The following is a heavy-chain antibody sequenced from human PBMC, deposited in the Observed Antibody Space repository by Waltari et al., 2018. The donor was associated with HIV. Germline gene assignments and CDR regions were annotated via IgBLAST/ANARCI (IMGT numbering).Heavy chain of an antibody. V-gene: IGHV4-4*07. CDR2: IYISGST. CDR3: ARENILLLFGESYYNYYGMDV. CDR1: GGSISGYY. J-gene: IGHJ6*02. Sequence: QVQLQESGPGLVKPSETLSLTRPVPGGSISGYYWSWIRQPAGKGLEWIGKIYISGSTNYNPSLKSRVTMSLDASKNLFSLKMRSVTAADTAVYYCARENILLLFGESYYNYYGMDVWGQGTTVTVSS. D-gene: IGHD3-10*01.